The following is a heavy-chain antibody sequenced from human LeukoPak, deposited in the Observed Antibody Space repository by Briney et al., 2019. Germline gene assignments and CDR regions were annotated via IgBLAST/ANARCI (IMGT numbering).Heavy chain of an antibody. CDR1: GFTFSSYG. D-gene: IGHD1-26*01. V-gene: IGHV3-30*03. CDR2: ISYDGSNK. J-gene: IGHJ3*02. CDR3: ARDGWELLLGAFDI. Sequence: WGSLRLSCAASGFTFSSYGMHWVRQAPGKGLEWVAVISYDGSNKYYADSVKGRFTISRDNSKNTLYLQMNSLRAEDTAVYYCARDGWELLLGAFDIWGQGTMVTVSS.